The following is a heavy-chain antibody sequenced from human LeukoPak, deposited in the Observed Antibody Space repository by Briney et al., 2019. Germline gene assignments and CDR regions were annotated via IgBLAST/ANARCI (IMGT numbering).Heavy chain of an antibody. D-gene: IGHD1-26*01. CDR1: GYTFTSYY. Sequence: ASVKVSCKASGYTFTSYYMHWVRQAPGQGLEWMGIINPSGGSTSYAQKFQGRVTMTSDTSTSTVYMELSSLRSEDTAVYYCARAPRRQEHYMDVWGKGTTVTVSS. V-gene: IGHV1-46*01. CDR3: ARAPRRQEHYMDV. CDR2: INPSGGST. J-gene: IGHJ6*03.